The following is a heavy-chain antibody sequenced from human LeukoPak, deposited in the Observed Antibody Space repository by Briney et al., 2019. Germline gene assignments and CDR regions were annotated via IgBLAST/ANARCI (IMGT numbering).Heavy chain of an antibody. CDR3: ARQTTSGGSYFGY. D-gene: IGHD1-26*01. V-gene: IGHV1-69*13. CDR1: GGTFSSYA. J-gene: IGHJ4*02. Sequence: SVKVSCKASGGTFSSYAISWVRQAPGQGLEWMGGIIPIFGTANYAQKFQGRVTITADESTSTAYMELRSLRSDDTAVYYCARQTTSGGSYFGYWGQGTLVTVSS. CDR2: IIPIFGTA.